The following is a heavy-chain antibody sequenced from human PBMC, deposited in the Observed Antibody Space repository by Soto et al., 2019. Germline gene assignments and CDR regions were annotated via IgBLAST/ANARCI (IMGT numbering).Heavy chain of an antibody. CDR1: GYTFTSYD. CDR3: ARLPVAAAGTIFFDY. V-gene: IGHV1-8*01. Sequence: ASVKVSCKASGYTFTSYDSSWVRQTTGQGLEWMGWMNPNSGNTGYAQKFQGRVTMTRNTSISTAYMELSSLRSEDTAVYYCARLPVAAAGTIFFDYWGQGTLVTVSS. CDR2: MNPNSGNT. J-gene: IGHJ4*02. D-gene: IGHD6-13*01.